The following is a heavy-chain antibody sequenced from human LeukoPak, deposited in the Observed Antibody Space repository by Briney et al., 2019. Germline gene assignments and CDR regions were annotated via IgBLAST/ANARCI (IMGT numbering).Heavy chain of an antibody. Sequence: ASVKVSCKASGYTFTSYYMHWVRQDPGQGLEWMGIINPSGGSTSYAQKFQGRVTMTRDTSTSTVYMELSSLRSEDTAVYYCARGGPDVDIVVVPAADPTYYYYYGMDVWGQGTTVTVSS. V-gene: IGHV1-46*01. CDR1: GYTFTSYY. J-gene: IGHJ6*02. CDR2: INPSGGST. CDR3: ARGGPDVDIVVVPAADPTYYYYYGMDV. D-gene: IGHD2-2*01.